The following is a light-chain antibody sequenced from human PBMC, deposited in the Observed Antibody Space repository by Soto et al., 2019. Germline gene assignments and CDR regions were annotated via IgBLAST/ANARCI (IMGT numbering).Light chain of an antibody. CDR1: QSVSRN. Sequence: EIVMTQSPATLSVSPGERATLSCRASQSVSRNLAWYQQKPGQAPRLLIYGASTRVTGIPARFSGSGSGTESTLTISSLHSEDFAVYYCHQYNNWPPTFGRGTKVEIK. CDR2: GAS. CDR3: HQYNNWPPT. V-gene: IGKV3-15*01. J-gene: IGKJ1*01.